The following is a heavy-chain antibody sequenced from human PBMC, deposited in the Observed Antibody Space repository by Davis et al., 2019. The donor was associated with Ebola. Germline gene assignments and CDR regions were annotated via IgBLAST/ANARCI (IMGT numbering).Heavy chain of an antibody. D-gene: IGHD6-13*01. CDR3: AKGYSSSQYYLDH. V-gene: IGHV3-23*01. Sequence: PGGSLRFSCAASGFSFSNYAMSWVRQAPGKGLEWVSGISSSGGTTYYADSVKGRFTISRDSSKNTLFLQMDSLRAEDTAVYYCAKGYSSSQYYLDHWGQGTLVTVSS. CDR2: ISSSGGTT. CDR1: GFSFSNYA. J-gene: IGHJ4*02.